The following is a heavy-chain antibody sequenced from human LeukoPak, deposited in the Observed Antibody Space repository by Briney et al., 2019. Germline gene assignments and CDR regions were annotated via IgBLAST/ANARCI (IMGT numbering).Heavy chain of an antibody. J-gene: IGHJ4*02. Sequence: SETLSLTCSVSGGSIGSSAYYWGWIRQAPGKGLEWIGNVFHSGGTYYNPSLQSRVTISIYTSKNQFSLKMTSMTATDTALYYCARSKSGSYHSPFDYWGQGTLLIVSS. CDR1: GGSIGSSAYY. CDR2: VFHSGGT. CDR3: ARSKSGSYHSPFDY. D-gene: IGHD1-26*01. V-gene: IGHV4-39*01.